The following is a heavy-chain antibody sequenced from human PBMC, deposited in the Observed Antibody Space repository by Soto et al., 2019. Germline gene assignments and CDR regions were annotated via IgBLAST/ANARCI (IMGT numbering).Heavy chain of an antibody. CDR3: ARDRRYSNEAPPTYYYYYMDV. V-gene: IGHV3-53*04. Sequence: GGSLRLSCAASGFTVSSNYMSWVRQAPGKGLEWVSVIYSGGSTYYADSVKGRFTISRHNSKNTLYLQMNSLRAEDTAVYYCARDRRYSNEAPPTYYYYYMDVWGKGTTVTVSS. CDR2: IYSGGST. D-gene: IGHD4-4*01. J-gene: IGHJ6*03. CDR1: GFTVSSNY.